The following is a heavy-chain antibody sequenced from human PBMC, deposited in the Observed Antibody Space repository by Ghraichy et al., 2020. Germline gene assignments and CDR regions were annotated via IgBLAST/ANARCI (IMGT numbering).Heavy chain of an antibody. D-gene: IGHD5-18*01. V-gene: IGHV4-59*01. CDR1: GGSISSYY. CDR3: ARSRIQLWFYDY. J-gene: IGHJ4*02. Sequence: SETLSLTCTVSGGSISSYYWSWIRQPPGKGLEWIGYIYYSGSTNYNPSLKSRVTISVDTSKNQFSLKLSSVTAVDTAVYYCARSRIQLWFYDYWGQGTLVTVSS. CDR2: IYYSGST.